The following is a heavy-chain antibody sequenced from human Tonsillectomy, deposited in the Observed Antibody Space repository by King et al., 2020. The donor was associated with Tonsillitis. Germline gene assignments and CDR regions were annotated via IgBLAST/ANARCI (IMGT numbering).Heavy chain of an antibody. D-gene: IGHD3-10*01. Sequence: QMQLQESGPGLVKPSETLSLTCTVPGCSISSYYWSWIRQPPGKGLEWVGYIYYSGITNYNPSLNSRVTISVDTSKNQFSLKLSSVTAAETAGYYCARDFLIGGASWFDPWGQGTLVTVSS. J-gene: IGHJ5*02. CDR2: IYYSGIT. V-gene: IGHV4-59*01. CDR3: ARDFLIGGASWFDP. CDR1: GCSISSYY.